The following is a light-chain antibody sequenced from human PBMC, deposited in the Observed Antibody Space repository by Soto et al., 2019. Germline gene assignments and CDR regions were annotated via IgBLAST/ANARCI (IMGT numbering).Light chain of an antibody. CDR3: QQYYSSPLT. CDR2: RVS. Sequence: DVVMTQSPLSLPVTLGQPASISCRSSQSLLHTDGNTFLNWFHQRPGQSPRRLIYRVSNRDSGVPDRFSGSGSGTDFTLRISRVEAEDVAVYYCQQYYSSPLTFGGGTKVDIK. V-gene: IGKV2-30*02. CDR1: QSLLHTDGNTF. J-gene: IGKJ4*01.